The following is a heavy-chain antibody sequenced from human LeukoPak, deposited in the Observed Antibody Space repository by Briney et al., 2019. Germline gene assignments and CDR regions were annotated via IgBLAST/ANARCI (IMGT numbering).Heavy chain of an antibody. J-gene: IGHJ4*02. CDR3: ARARIVVVPAAISPFDY. CDR2: IYYSGST. CDR1: GGSISSSSYY. D-gene: IGHD2-2*01. Sequence: SETLSLTCTVSGGSISSSSYYWGWIRQPPGKGLEWIGSIYYSGSTYYNPSLKSRVTISVDTSKNQFSLKLSSVTAADTAVYYCARARIVVVPAAISPFDYWGQGTLVTVSS. V-gene: IGHV4-39*07.